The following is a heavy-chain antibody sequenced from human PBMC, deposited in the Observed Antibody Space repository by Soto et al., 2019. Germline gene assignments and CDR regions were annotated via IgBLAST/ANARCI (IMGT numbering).Heavy chain of an antibody. CDR2: INHSGST. V-gene: IGHV4-34*01. J-gene: IGHJ4*02. CDR3: ARASYGSGRSYFDY. CDR1: GGAVSGYY. Sequence: ETLSLTCAVDGGAVSGYYCSWIRQPPGKGLEWIGEINHSGSTNYNPSLKSRVTISVDTSKNQFSLKLSSVTAADTAVYYCARASYGSGRSYFDYWGQGTLVTVSS. D-gene: IGHD3-10*01.